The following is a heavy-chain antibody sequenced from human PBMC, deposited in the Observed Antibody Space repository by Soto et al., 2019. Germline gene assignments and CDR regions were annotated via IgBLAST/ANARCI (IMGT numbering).Heavy chain of an antibody. V-gene: IGHV4-30-2*01. D-gene: IGHD3-10*01. CDR2: IYHSGST. J-gene: IGHJ4*02. CDR1: GGSISSGGYS. CDR3: ARAKYYYGSGSYFDY. Sequence: SETLSLTCAVSGGSISSGGYSWSWIRQPPGKGLEWIGYIYHSGSTYYNPSLKSRVTISVDRSKNQFSLKLSSVTAADTAVYYCARAKYYYGSGSYFDYWGQGTLVTVSS.